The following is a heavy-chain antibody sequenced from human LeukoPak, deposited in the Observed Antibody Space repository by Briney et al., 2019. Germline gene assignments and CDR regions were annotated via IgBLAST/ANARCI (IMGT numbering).Heavy chain of an antibody. CDR2: INHSGST. J-gene: IGHJ6*03. Sequence: PSETLSLTCAVYGESFSGHYWTWIRQPPGRGLEWIGEINHSGSTTSNPSLNNRVTISVDTSKNQFSLKLSSVTAADTAVYYCARDSQYSSSSRDDMDVWGKGTTVTVSS. V-gene: IGHV4-34*01. CDR3: ARDSQYSSSSRDDMDV. D-gene: IGHD6-6*01. CDR1: GESFSGHY.